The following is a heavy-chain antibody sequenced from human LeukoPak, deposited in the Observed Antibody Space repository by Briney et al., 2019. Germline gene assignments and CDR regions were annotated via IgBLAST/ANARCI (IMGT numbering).Heavy chain of an antibody. CDR3: ARGLRGWFDP. CDR1: GESFSGYY. V-gene: IGHV4-34*01. CDR2: INYSGST. D-gene: IGHD3-16*01. Sequence: SETLSLTCTVYGESFSGYYWSWIRQPPGKGLEWIGEINYSGSTNYNPSLKSRVTISIDASKNQFSLKLSSVTAADTAVYYCARGLRGWFDPWGQGTLVTVSS. J-gene: IGHJ5*02.